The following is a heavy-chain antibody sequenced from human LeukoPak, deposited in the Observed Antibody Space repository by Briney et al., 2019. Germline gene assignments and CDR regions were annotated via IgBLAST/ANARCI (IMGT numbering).Heavy chain of an antibody. CDR2: IYYSGST. Sequence: SETLSLTCTVSGGSISSYYWSWIRQPPGKGLEWIGYIYYSGSTNYNPSLKSRVTISVDTSKNQFSLKLSSVTAADTAVYYCAREGSGWLVNWFDPWGQGTLVTVSS. CDR1: GGSISSYY. J-gene: IGHJ5*02. D-gene: IGHD6-19*01. V-gene: IGHV4-59*01. CDR3: AREGSGWLVNWFDP.